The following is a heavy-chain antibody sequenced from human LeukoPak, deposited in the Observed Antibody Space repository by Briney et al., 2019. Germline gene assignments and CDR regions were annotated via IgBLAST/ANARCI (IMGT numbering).Heavy chain of an antibody. J-gene: IGHJ6*02. CDR3: AKDQYQLLYYYYGMDV. CDR1: GFTFSSYA. D-gene: IGHD2-2*02. V-gene: IGHV3-23*01. Sequence: TGGSLRLSRAASGFTFSSYAMSWVRQAPGKGLEWVSAISGSGGSTYYADSVKGRFTISRDNSKNTLYLHMNSLRAEDTAVYYCAKDQYQLLYYYYGMDVWGQGTTVTVSS. CDR2: ISGSGGST.